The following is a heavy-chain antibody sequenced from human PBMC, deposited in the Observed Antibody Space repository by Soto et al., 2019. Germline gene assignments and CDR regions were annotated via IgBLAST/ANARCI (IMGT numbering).Heavy chain of an antibody. CDR1: GYTLTELS. D-gene: IGHD3-22*01. V-gene: IGHV1-24*01. CDR3: ATDRRDYYDSSGSMEIFDY. CDR2: FDPEDGET. Sequence: QVQLVQSGAEVKKPGASVKVSCQVSGYTLTELSMHWVRQAPGKGLEWMGGFDPEDGETIYAQKFQGRVTMTEDTSTDTAYMELSSLRSEDTAVYYCATDRRDYYDSSGSMEIFDYWGQGTLVTVSS. J-gene: IGHJ4*02.